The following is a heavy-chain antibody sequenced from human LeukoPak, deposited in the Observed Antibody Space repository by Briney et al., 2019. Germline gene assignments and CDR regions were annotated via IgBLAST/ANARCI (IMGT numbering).Heavy chain of an antibody. V-gene: IGHV4-31*03. D-gene: IGHD2-15*01. CDR2: IYYSGST. CDR1: GGSISSGGYY. J-gene: IGHJ4*02. Sequence: PPQTLSLTCTVSGGSISSGGYYWSWIRQHPGKGLEWIGYIYYSGSTYYNPSLKSRVTISVDTSKNQFSLKLSSVTAADTAVYYCARTVVVAATPYHFDYWGQGALVTVSS. CDR3: ARTVVVAATPYHFDY.